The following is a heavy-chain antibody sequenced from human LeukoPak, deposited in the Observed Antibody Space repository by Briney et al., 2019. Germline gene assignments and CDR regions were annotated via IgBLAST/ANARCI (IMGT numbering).Heavy chain of an antibody. Sequence: SVKVSCEASGGTFSSYAISWVRQAPGQGLEWMGRIIPILGIANYAQKFQGRVTITADKSTSTAYMELSSLRSEDTAVYYCARDGDYGMDVWGQGTTVTVSS. CDR3: ARDGDYGMDV. CDR2: IIPILGIA. J-gene: IGHJ6*02. D-gene: IGHD4-17*01. V-gene: IGHV1-69*04. CDR1: GGTFSSYA.